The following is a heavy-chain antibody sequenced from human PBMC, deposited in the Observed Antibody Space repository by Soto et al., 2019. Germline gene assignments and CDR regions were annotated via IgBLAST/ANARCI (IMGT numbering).Heavy chain of an antibody. D-gene: IGHD6-19*01. J-gene: IGHJ3*02. CDR1: GFTFSNAW. CDR3: TTVSSGPRFFLIGQEYHI. CDR2: IKSKTDGGTT. Sequence: GGSLRLSCAASGFTFSNAWMSWVRQAPGKGLEWVGRIKSKTDGGTTDYAAPVKGRFTISRDDSKNTLYLQMNSLKTEDTAVYYCTTVSSGPRFFLIGQEYHIWGQGAMVTVSS. V-gene: IGHV3-15*01.